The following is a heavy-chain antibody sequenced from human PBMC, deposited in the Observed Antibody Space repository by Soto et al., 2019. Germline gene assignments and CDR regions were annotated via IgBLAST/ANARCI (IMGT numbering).Heavy chain of an antibody. CDR2: INPSGGST. D-gene: IGHD4-17*01. CDR3: ASDPISTTVTTIDY. Sequence: ASVKVSCKASGYTFTSYYMHWVRQAPGQGLEWMGIINPSGGSTSYAQKFQGRVTITRDTSASTAYMELSSLRSEDTAVYYCASDPISTTVTTIDYWGQGTLVTSPQ. J-gene: IGHJ4*02. CDR1: GYTFTSYY. V-gene: IGHV1-46*01.